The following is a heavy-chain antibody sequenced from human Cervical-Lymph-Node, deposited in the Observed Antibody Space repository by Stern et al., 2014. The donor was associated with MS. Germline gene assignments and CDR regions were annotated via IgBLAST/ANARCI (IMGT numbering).Heavy chain of an antibody. CDR2: MNPNSGAT. V-gene: IGHV1-8*01. CDR3: ARRRAGWTEVAFSDYFDI. CDR1: GYAFTNYD. D-gene: IGHD4-11*01. J-gene: IGHJ3*02. Sequence: QMQLVQSGAEVRKPGASVKVACKASGYAFTNYDINWVRKASGQGLEWMGWMNPNSGATGYAQNFQGRLTMTRDTSTDTVDMELSDLTSEDTGVYYCARRRAGWTEVAFSDYFDIWGQGTVITVSS.